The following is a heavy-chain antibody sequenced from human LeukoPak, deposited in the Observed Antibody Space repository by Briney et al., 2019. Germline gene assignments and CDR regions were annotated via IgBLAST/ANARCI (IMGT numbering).Heavy chain of an antibody. J-gene: IGHJ3*02. CDR3: AKDTTLVLDAFDI. CDR1: GFTLSSYA. V-gene: IGHV3-23*01. CDR2: ISGSGGST. Sequence: GGSLRLSCAVSGFTLSSYAMSWVRQPPGKGLEWVAGISGSGGSTYYADSVKGGFTISRDNSKNTLYLQVNSLRAEDTAVYYCAKDTTLVLDAFDIWGQGTMVTVSS. D-gene: IGHD1-1*01.